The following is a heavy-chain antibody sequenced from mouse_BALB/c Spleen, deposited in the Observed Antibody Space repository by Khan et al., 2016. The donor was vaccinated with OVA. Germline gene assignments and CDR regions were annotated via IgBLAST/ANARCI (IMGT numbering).Heavy chain of an antibody. Sequence: EVELVESGGGLVKPGGSLKLSCAASGFTFSDYYMYWVRQTPDKRLEWVATISDGGSYTYYPDSVKGRFTISRDDVKNNLYLQVSGLKSEDSAMYYCARGFYGGPFIYWGQGTLVTVSA. CDR2: ISDGGSYT. CDR3: ARGFYGGPFIY. D-gene: IGHD1-1*02. J-gene: IGHJ3*01. CDR1: GFTFSDYY. V-gene: IGHV5-4*02.